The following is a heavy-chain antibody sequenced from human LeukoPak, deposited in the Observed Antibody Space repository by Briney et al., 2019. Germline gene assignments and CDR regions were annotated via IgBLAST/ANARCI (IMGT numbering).Heavy chain of an antibody. CDR3: ARGPDWDCSSTSCPGILDY. J-gene: IGHJ4*02. Sequence: SVKVSCKASGGTFSSYAISWVRQAPGQGLEWMGGIIPIFGTANYAQKFQGRVTITADESTSTAYMELSSLRSEDTAVYYCARGPDWDCSSTSCPGILDYWGQGTLVTVSS. CDR1: GGTFSSYA. CDR2: IIPIFGTA. D-gene: IGHD2-2*01. V-gene: IGHV1-69*01.